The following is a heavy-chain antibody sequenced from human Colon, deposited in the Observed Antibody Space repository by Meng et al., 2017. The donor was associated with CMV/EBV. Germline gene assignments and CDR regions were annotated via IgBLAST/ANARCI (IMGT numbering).Heavy chain of an antibody. CDR3: ARDMGIYTNYVYY. Sequence: GESLKISCAASGFNFNSYGMHWVRQAPGKGLEWVAFIRFDGKDQYYSDSVKGRFTISRDNAKNSLNLQMNSLRAEDTAVYYCARDMGIYTNYVYYWGQGALVTVSS. CDR2: IRFDGKDQ. D-gene: IGHD4-11*01. V-gene: IGHV3-30*02. CDR1: GFNFNSYG. J-gene: IGHJ4*02.